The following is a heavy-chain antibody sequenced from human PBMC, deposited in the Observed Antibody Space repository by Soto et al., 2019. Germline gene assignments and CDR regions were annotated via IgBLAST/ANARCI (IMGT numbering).Heavy chain of an antibody. CDR2: ISAYNGNT. Sequence: ASVKVSCKASGYTFTSYGISWVRQAPGQGLEWMGWISAYNGNTNYAQKLQGRVTMTTDTSTSTAYMELRSLRSDDTAVYYCARELGYYEVRNYYYYGMDVWGQGTTVTVSS. V-gene: IGHV1-18*04. CDR3: ARELGYYEVRNYYYYGMDV. J-gene: IGHJ6*02. CDR1: GYTFTSYG. D-gene: IGHD3-3*01.